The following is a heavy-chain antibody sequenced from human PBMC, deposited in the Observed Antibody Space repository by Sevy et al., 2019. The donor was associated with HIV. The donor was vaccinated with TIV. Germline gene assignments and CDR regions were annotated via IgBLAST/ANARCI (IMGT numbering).Heavy chain of an antibody. CDR1: GGSISSYY. Sequence: SETLSLTCTVSGGSISSYYWSWIRQPPGKGLEWIGYIYYSGSTNYNPSLKSRVTISVDTSKNQFSLKLSSVTVADTAVYYCARRCSDETDFWSGYYDPNYYYYYMDVWGKGTTVTVPS. CDR3: ARRCSDETDFWSGYYDPNYYYYYMDV. D-gene: IGHD3-3*01. V-gene: IGHV4-59*08. J-gene: IGHJ6*03. CDR2: IYYSGST.